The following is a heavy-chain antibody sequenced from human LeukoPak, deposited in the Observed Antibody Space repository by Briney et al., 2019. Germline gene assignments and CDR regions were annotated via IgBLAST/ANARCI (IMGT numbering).Heavy chain of an antibody. CDR1: GGSISSSSYY. Sequence: PSETLSLTCTVSGGSISSSSYYWGWIRQPPGKGLEWIGSIYYSGSTYYNPSLKSRVTISVDTSKNQFSLKLSSVTAADTAVYYCAREGAAAGTFYFDYWGQGTLVTVSS. CDR2: IYYSGST. CDR3: AREGAAAGTFYFDY. V-gene: IGHV4-39*07. J-gene: IGHJ4*02. D-gene: IGHD6-13*01.